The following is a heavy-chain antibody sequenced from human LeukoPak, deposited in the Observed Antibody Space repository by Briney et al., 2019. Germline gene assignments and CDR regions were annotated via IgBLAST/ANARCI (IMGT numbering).Heavy chain of an antibody. Sequence: SETLSLTCSVSGGSVSSSSYYWGWIRQPPGKGLEWIADIYYSVSTYYNASLKSRVTISVDTSKTHFTVRGSSVTAADTAVYYCTRRRPGAWFDPWGQGTLVTVSS. J-gene: IGHJ5*02. CDR3: TRRRPGAWFDP. D-gene: IGHD3-10*01. CDR2: IYYSVST. CDR1: GGSVSSSSYY. V-gene: IGHV4-39*01.